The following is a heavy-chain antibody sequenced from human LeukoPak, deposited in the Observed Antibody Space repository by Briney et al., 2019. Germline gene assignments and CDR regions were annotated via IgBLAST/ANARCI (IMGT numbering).Heavy chain of an antibody. D-gene: IGHD1-14*01. Sequence: PGGSLRLSCSVSGFTFRNYAMSWVRQAPGKGLEWVSAINAGGGGTYYADSVKGRFTISRDNSKNALYLQMNSLRAEDTAIYYCAKPSTGVAGITDWGQGTLVTVSS. CDR3: AKPSTGVAGITD. CDR2: INAGGGGT. J-gene: IGHJ4*02. CDR1: GFTFRNYA. V-gene: IGHV3-23*01.